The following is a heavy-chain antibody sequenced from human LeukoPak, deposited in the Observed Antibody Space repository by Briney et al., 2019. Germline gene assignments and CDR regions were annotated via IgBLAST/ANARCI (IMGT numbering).Heavy chain of an antibody. J-gene: IGHJ4*02. D-gene: IGHD3-3*01. Sequence: GGSLRLSCAASGFTFSDYYMSWIRQAPGKGLEWVSYISSSGSTIYYADSVKGRFTISRDNSKNTLYLQMNSLRAEDTAVYYCASTYDFWSGYYIDYWGQGTLVTVSS. CDR3: ASTYDFWSGYYIDY. CDR1: GFTFSDYY. CDR2: ISSSGSTI. V-gene: IGHV3-11*04.